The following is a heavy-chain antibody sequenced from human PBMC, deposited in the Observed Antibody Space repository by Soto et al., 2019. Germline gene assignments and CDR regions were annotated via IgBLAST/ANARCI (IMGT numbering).Heavy chain of an antibody. V-gene: IGHV1-18*01. D-gene: IGHD1-26*01. Sequence: QVQLVQSGAEVKKPGASVKVSCKASGYTFTSYGISWVRQATGQGLEGMGWISAYHGNTSYAQKLQGRVTMTTDTSTSTTYMGLRSLRSDDTAVYYCSRDSGAASPFDYWGQGTLVTVPS. CDR1: GYTFTSYG. J-gene: IGHJ4*02. CDR2: ISAYHGNT. CDR3: SRDSGAASPFDY.